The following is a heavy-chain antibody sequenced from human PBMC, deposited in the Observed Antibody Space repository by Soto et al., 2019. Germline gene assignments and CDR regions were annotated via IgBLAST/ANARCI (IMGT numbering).Heavy chain of an antibody. CDR2: ITDSGGST. Sequence: LRLSCAASGFTFNNYGMSWVRQAPGKGLEWVSAITDSGGSTYCADSVKGRFTISRDNSKNTVYLQMNSLRAEDTAVYYCAKAATVVTLYYFDYWGQGTLVTVSS. CDR1: GFTFNNYG. V-gene: IGHV3-23*01. J-gene: IGHJ4*02. D-gene: IGHD4-17*01. CDR3: AKAATVVTLYYFDY.